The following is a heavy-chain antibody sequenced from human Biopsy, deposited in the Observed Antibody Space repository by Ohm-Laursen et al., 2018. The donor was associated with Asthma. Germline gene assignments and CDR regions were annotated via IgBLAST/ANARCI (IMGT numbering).Heavy chain of an antibody. CDR1: GYTFINYA. J-gene: IGHJ3*02. CDR3: ARTYYDFLTGQVNDALAM. CDR2: INAGNGNT. D-gene: IGHD3-9*01. V-gene: IGHV1-3*01. Sequence: ASVKVSCKASGYTFINYAIHWVRQAPGQRLEWMGWINAGNGNTKYSEKIQGRVTITGDTSASTAYMDLSSLRSEDTAVYYCARTYYDFLTGQVNDALAMWGQGTVVTVSS.